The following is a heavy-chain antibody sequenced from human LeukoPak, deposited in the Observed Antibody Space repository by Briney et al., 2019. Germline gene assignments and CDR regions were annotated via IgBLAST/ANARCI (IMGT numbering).Heavy chain of an antibody. V-gene: IGHV1-18*01. D-gene: IGHD2-2*01. CDR3: ARVAEYHLLYYFDY. CDR1: GFTFSSYG. J-gene: IGHJ4*02. Sequence: ASVKVSCKASGFTFSSYGISWVRQAPGQGLEWMGWVSAYNGGTNYAQKVQGRVTMTTDTSTSTAYMELRSLRSDDTAVYYCARVAEYHLLYYFDYWGQGTLVTVSS. CDR2: VSAYNGGT.